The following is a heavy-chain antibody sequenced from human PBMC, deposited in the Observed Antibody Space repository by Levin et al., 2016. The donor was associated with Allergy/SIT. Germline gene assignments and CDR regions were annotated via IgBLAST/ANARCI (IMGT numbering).Heavy chain of an antibody. V-gene: IGHV3-48*02. D-gene: IGHD1-26*01. J-gene: IGHJ4*02. CDR2: ISSSSTA. Sequence: VRQAPGKGLEWVSYISSSSTAYYAGSVKGRFTISRDSAKNSLYLQMNSLRDEDTAVYYCTRPSGSYGRGYWGQGTLVTVSS. CDR3: TRPSGSYGRGY.